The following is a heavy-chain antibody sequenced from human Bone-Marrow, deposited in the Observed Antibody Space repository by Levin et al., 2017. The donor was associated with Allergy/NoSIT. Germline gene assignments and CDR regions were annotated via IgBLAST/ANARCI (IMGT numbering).Heavy chain of an antibody. CDR1: GYPLSGYW. J-gene: IGHJ4*01. Sequence: GESLKISCKASGYPLSGYWLHWVRQAPGQGLEWMGWINFQRGDTQYAKKFEGRVTMTRDTSLTAVYLDLSGLRFDDTAVYYCAKAIGSLFFYFEDWGQGSLVTVAS. CDR2: INFQRGDT. CDR3: AKAIGSLFFYFED. D-gene: IGHD2-21*01. V-gene: IGHV1-2*02.